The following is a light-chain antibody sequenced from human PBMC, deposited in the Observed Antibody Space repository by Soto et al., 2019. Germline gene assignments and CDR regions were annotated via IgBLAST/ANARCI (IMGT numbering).Light chain of an antibody. Sequence: QSALTQPASVSGSPEQSITISCTGTSSDVGGYNYVSWYQHHPGKAPKLMIYDVSNRPSGVSDRFSGSKSGNTASLTISGLQAEDEADYYCSSYTSSSTSVVFGGGTKLTVL. CDR3: SSYTSSSTSVV. J-gene: IGLJ2*01. CDR1: SSDVGGYNY. CDR2: DVS. V-gene: IGLV2-14*03.